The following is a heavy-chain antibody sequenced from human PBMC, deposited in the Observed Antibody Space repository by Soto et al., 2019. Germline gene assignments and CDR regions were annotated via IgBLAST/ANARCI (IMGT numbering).Heavy chain of an antibody. J-gene: IGHJ6*02. CDR2: FFSDAER. V-gene: IGHV2-26*01. D-gene: IGHD4-17*01. CDR1: GFSLTNGRMG. Sequence: SGPTLVNPTETLTLTCSVSGFSLTNGRMGVSWIRQPPGKALEWLAHFFSDAERSYSTSMQSRLNMYKDSSGSQVVLTMTNMAPADTATYYCARMDGDYNYYGLDVWGHGIAVTVSS. CDR3: ARMDGDYNYYGLDV.